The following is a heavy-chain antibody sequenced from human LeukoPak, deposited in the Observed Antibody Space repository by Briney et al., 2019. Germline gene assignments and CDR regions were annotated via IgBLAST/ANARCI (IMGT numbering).Heavy chain of an antibody. CDR2: MNPNSGNT. Sequence: ASVKVSCKASGYTFTSYGISWVRQATGQGLEWMGWMNPNSGNTGYAQKFQGRVTMTRNASISTAYMELSSLRSEDTAVYYCARGPARDYDFWSGPYYYYYGMDVWGQGTTVTVSS. CDR3: ARGPARDYDFWSGPYYYYYGMDV. V-gene: IGHV1-8*02. D-gene: IGHD3-3*01. J-gene: IGHJ6*02. CDR1: GYTFTSYG.